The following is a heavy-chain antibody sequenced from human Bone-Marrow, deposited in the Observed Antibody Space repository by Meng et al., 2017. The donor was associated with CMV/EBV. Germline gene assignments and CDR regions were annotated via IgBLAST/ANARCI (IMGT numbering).Heavy chain of an antibody. D-gene: IGHD1-7*01. Sequence: SETLSLTCAVYGGSFSGYFWIWIRQPPGKGLEWIGEINHSGSTNYNPSLKSRVTISVDTSKNQFSLKLSSVTSADTAVYYCARGTRAGYQLLYERYNWNYPYYDYWGQGTLVTVSS. CDR2: INHSGST. CDR1: GGSFSGYF. CDR3: ARGTRAGYQLLYERYNWNYPYYDY. J-gene: IGHJ4*02. V-gene: IGHV4-34*01.